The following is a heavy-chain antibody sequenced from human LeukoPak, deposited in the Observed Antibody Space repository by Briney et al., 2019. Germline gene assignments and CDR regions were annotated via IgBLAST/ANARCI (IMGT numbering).Heavy chain of an antibody. J-gene: IGHJ6*02. CDR2: ISAYNGNT. CDR1: GYTFTSYG. CDR3: ARDGPEATIRYGMDV. V-gene: IGHV1-18*01. D-gene: IGHD5-24*01. Sequence: VASVKVSFKASGYTFTSYGISWVRQAPGQGLEWMGWISAYNGNTNYAQKLQGRVTMTTDTSTSTAYMELRSLRSDDTAVYYCARDGPEATIRYGMDVWGQGTTVTVSS.